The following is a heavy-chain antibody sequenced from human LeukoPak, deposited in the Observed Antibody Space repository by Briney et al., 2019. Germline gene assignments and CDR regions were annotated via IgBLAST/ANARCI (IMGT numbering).Heavy chain of an antibody. CDR1: GGSIRSDY. V-gene: IGHV4-59*01. D-gene: IGHD1-1*01. CDR3: VRDQGTWWFDP. Sequence: SETLSLTCSVSGGSIRSDYWSWIRQPPGKGLEWIGYVHHSGTTNYNPSLKSRVTISLDTSKNQFSLRLTSVTAADTAVYYCVRDQGTWWFDPWGQGTLVTVSS. CDR2: VHHSGTT. J-gene: IGHJ5*02.